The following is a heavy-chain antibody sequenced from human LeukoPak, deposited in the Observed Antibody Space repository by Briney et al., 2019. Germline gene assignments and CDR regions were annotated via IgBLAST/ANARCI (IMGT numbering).Heavy chain of an antibody. J-gene: IGHJ4*02. CDR3: AKCIAAAGTGYFDY. Sequence: GGSLRLSCAASGFTFSSYAMTWVRQAPGKGLEWVSGISASGDSTYYADSVKGRFTISRDNSKNTPYLQMNSLRVEDTAVYYCAKCIAAAGTGYFDYWGQGILVSVSS. CDR1: GFTFSSYA. V-gene: IGHV3-23*01. D-gene: IGHD6-13*01. CDR2: ISASGDST.